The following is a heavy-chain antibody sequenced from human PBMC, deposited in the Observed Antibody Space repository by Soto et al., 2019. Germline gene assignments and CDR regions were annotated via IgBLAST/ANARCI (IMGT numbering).Heavy chain of an antibody. CDR3: ARRPYSGSGFDP. D-gene: IGHD1-26*01. J-gene: IGHJ5*02. CDR1: GYTFTSYD. Sequence: QVQLVQSGAEVKKPGASVKVSCKASGYTFTSYDINWVRQATGQGREWMGWINPNSGNTGYVQKFQGRDTMTRNTSISKAYMELRSLGSEDTAVYYCARRPYSGSGFDPWGQGTLVTGSS. CDR2: INPNSGNT. V-gene: IGHV1-8*01.